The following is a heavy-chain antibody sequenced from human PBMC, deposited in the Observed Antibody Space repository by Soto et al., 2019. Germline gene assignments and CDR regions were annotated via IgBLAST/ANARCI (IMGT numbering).Heavy chain of an antibody. Sequence: EVQLVESGGGLVQPGGSLRLSCAASGFTFSDHHMDWVRQAPGKGLEWVGRTRNKANSYTTEYAASVKSRFTISRYDSKNSLYLQMNSLKTEDTAVYYCSRDLGSWGQGTLVTVSS. CDR3: SRDLGS. V-gene: IGHV3-72*01. J-gene: IGHJ5*02. CDR2: TRNKANSYTT. CDR1: GFTFSDHH.